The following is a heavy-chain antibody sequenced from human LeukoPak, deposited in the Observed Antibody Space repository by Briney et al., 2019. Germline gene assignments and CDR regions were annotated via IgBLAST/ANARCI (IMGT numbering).Heavy chain of an antibody. D-gene: IGHD3-22*01. V-gene: IGHV3-9*01. CDR1: GFTFDDHG. J-gene: IGHJ3*02. CDR3: ARDPGRHYYDSSGPGDAFDI. CDR2: ISWSSGII. Sequence: GGSLRLSCAASGFTFDDHGMHWVRQAPGKGLEWVSGISWSSGIIGYADSVKGRFTISRDNAKNSLYLQMNSLRAEDTAVYYCARDPGRHYYDSSGPGDAFDIWGQGTMITVSS.